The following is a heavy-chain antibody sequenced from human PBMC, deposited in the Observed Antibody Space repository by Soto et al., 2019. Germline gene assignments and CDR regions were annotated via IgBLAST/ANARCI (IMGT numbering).Heavy chain of an antibody. D-gene: IGHD6-13*01. CDR3: ARGAEAAPPARYYYYYMDV. J-gene: IGHJ6*03. CDR1: GFTFGDYA. V-gene: IGHV3-49*03. CDR2: IRSKAYGGTT. Sequence: GGSLRLSCTASGFTFGDYAMSWFRQAPGKGLEWVGFIRSKAYGGTTEYAASVKGRFTISRDDSKSIAYLQMNSLKTEDTAVYYCARGAEAAPPARYYYYYMDVWGKGTTVTVSS.